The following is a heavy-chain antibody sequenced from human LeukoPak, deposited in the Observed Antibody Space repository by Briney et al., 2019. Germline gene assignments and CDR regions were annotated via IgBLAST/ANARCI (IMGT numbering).Heavy chain of an antibody. CDR1: GFILDDYA. J-gene: IGHJ4*02. D-gene: IGHD1-26*01. V-gene: IGHV3-9*01. CDR3: AKDSTDSGSYSPFDY. CDR2: ISWSSGSI. Sequence: GGSLRLSCAASGFILDDYAMHWVRQAPGKGLEWVSGISWSSGSIAYADSVKGRFTISRDNAKNYLYLQMNSLRAEDTALYYCAKDSTDSGSYSPFDYWGQGTLVTVSS.